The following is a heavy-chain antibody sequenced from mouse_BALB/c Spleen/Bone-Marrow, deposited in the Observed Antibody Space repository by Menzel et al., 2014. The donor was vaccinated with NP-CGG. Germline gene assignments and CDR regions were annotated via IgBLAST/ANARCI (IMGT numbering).Heavy chain of an antibody. J-gene: IGHJ4*01. D-gene: IGHD2-14*01. CDR2: ISYGGSYI. CDR1: GFTFSDFY. Sequence: EVQVVESGGGLVKPGGSLKLSCAASGFTFSDFYMYWVRQTPEKRLEWVATISYGGSYIYYPDSVKGRFTIPRDDAKNNLYLQMSSLKSEDTAMYYCARDRGVQGYAMDYWGQGTSVTVSS. CDR3: ARDRGVQGYAMDY. V-gene: IGHV5-4*02.